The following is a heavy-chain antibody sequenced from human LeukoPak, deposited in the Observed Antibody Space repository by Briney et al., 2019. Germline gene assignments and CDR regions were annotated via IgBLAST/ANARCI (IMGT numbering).Heavy chain of an antibody. V-gene: IGHV3-74*01. D-gene: IGHD2-15*01. CDR3: ARATRYCSGGSCVYYFDY. Sequence: GGSLRLSCAASGFTFSSYWMHWVRQAPGKGLVWVSRINNDGSSTSYADSVKGRFTISRDNAKNTLYLQMNSLRAEDTAVYYCARATRYCSGGSCVYYFDYWGQGTLVTVSS. CDR1: GFTFSSYW. CDR2: INNDGSST. J-gene: IGHJ4*02.